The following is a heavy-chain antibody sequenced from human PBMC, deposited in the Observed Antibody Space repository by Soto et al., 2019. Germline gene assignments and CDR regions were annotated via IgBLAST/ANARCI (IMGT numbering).Heavy chain of an antibody. CDR2: ISAYSGNT. D-gene: IGHD3-10*01. CDR3: ARERMVRGRYPGGY. CDR1: GYTFTSYG. V-gene: IGHV1-18*01. J-gene: IGHJ4*02. Sequence: QVQLVQSGAEVKKPGASVKVSCKASGYTFTSYGISWVRQAPGQGLEWMGWISAYSGNTNYAQKLQGRVTMTTDTSTRPAYMELRGLRSDDTAVYYCARERMVRGRYPGGYWGEGTLVTVSS.